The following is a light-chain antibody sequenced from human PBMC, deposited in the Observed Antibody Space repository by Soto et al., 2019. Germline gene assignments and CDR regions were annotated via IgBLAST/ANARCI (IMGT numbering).Light chain of an antibody. J-gene: IGLJ2*01. CDR1: SSNIGSNT. CDR2: SNN. V-gene: IGLV1-44*01. CDR3: AAGDDSLRGRVG. Sequence: QSVLTQPPSASGTPGQRVTISCSGSSSNIGSNTVNWYQQLPGTAPKLLIYSNNQRPSGVPDRFSGSKSGTSASLAIGGFWSEDEADYYGAAGDDSLRGRVGFGGGTKVTVL.